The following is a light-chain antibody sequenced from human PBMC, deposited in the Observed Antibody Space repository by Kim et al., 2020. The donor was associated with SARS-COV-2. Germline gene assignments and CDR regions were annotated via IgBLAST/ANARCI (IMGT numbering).Light chain of an antibody. CDR3: QQYATLPYT. Sequence: DIQMTQSPSSLSASVGDRVIITCQASHDIAHFLNWYQQRPGKAPKLLIFDASILETVVPSRFSAGVSGTHFTFTISSVQPEDFGSYYCQQYATLPYTFGQGTKLEI. V-gene: IGKV1-33*01. J-gene: IGKJ2*01. CDR2: DAS. CDR1: HDIAHF.